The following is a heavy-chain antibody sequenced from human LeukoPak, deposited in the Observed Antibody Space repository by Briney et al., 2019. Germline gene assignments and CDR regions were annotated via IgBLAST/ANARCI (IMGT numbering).Heavy chain of an antibody. V-gene: IGHV3-7*01. CDR3: ARVKSSSWYGGDY. CDR2: IKQDGSEK. CDR1: GFTFSSYW. Sequence: GGSLRLSCAASGFTFSSYWMSWVRQASGKGLEWVANIKQDGSEKYYVDSVKGRFTISRDNAKNSLYLQMNSLRAEDTAVYYCARVKSSSWYGGDYWGQGTLVTVSS. J-gene: IGHJ4*02. D-gene: IGHD6-13*01.